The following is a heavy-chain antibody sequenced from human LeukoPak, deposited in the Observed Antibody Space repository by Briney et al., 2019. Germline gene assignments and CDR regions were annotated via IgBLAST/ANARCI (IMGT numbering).Heavy chain of an antibody. J-gene: IGHJ4*02. CDR3: ASWTYYYGSGSYSLDY. CDR1: GYTFTSYW. V-gene: IGHV5-51*01. Sequence: KVSCKASGYTFTSYWIGWVRQMPGKGLEWMGIIYPGDSDTRYSPSFQGQVTISADKSISTAYLQWSSLKASDTAMYYCASWTYYYGSGSYSLDYWGQGTLVTVSS. D-gene: IGHD3-10*01. CDR2: IYPGDSDT.